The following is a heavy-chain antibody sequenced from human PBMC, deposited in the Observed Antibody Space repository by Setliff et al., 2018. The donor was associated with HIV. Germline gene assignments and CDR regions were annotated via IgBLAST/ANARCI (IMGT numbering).Heavy chain of an antibody. D-gene: IGHD1-1*01. CDR1: GGSLNDYY. V-gene: IGHV4-34*01. Sequence: PSETLSLTCAVYGGSLNDYYWSWIRLPPGKGLEWIGEINHSGSTNYNPSLKSRVTISVDTSKSQFSLRLTSVTAADTAVYYCARDWNHYFYYMDVWGKGTTVTVSS. CDR2: INHSGST. CDR3: ARDWNHYFYYMDV. J-gene: IGHJ6*03.